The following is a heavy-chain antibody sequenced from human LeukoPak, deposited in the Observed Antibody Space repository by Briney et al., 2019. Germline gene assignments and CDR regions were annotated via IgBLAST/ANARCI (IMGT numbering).Heavy chain of an antibody. CDR2: ISYDGSNK. V-gene: IGHV3-30*04. CDR3: ARDRVVTHAFDI. CDR1: GFTFSSYA. D-gene: IGHD3-22*01. J-gene: IGHJ3*02. Sequence: GGSLRLSCAASGFTFSSYAMHWVRQAPGKGLEWVAVISYDGSNKYYADSVKGRFTISRDNSKNTLYLQMNSLRAEDTAVYYCARDRVVTHAFDIWGQGTMVTVSS.